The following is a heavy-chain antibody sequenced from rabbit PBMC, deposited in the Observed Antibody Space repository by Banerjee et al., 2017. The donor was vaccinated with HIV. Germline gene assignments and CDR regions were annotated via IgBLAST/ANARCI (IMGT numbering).Heavy chain of an antibody. CDR3: ARDFAGYIGFGYYFNL. CDR2: IYTNGGST. D-gene: IGHD7-1*01. CDR1: GFSISSSYF. Sequence: QSLEESGGDLVKPEGSLTLTCTASGFSISSSYFMCWVRQAPGKGLELIACIYTNGGSTWYASCVNGRFTISRSTSLNTVNLKMTSLTAADTATYFCARDFAGYIGFGYYFNLWGPGTLVTVS. V-gene: IGHV1S43*01. J-gene: IGHJ4*01.